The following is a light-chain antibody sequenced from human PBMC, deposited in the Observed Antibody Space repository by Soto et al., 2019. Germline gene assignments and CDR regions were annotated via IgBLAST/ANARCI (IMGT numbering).Light chain of an antibody. J-gene: IGKJ2*01. CDR1: EGLVYGDGNTY. Sequence: DVVLTQSPLFLSATLGQPASISCRSSEGLVYGDGNTYLSWFQRRPGHAPRRLIYAVSDRDSGVPDRFGGSGSGTDFTLRISRVEAEDVGVYFCMQGTHWPFTFGQGTKLEIK. V-gene: IGKV2-30*01. CDR3: MQGTHWPFT. CDR2: AVS.